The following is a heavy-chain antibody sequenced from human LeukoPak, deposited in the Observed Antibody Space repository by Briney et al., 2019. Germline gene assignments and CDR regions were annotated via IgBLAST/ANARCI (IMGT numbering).Heavy chain of an antibody. Sequence: SQTLSLTCAVSGGSISSGGYSWSWIRQPPGKGLEWIGYIYHSGSTYYNPSLKSRVTISVDRSKNQFSLKLSSVTAADTAVYYCARAVYGIVATIDAFDIWGQGTMVTVSS. CDR1: GGSISSGGYS. V-gene: IGHV4-30-2*01. CDR2: IYHSGST. J-gene: IGHJ3*02. D-gene: IGHD5-12*01. CDR3: ARAVYGIVATIDAFDI.